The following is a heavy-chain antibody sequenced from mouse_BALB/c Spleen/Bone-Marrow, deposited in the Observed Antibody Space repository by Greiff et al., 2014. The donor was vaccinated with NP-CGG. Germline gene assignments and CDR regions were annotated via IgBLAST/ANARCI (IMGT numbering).Heavy chain of an antibody. CDR2: IAPGSGST. V-gene: IGHV1S41*01. D-gene: IGHD1-1*01. CDR3: ARFPFYYGSSFYYFDY. J-gene: IGHJ2*01. Sequence: DLEKPGASVKLSCKASGYTFTSYWINWIKQRPGQGLEWIGRIAPGSGSTYYNEMFKGKATLTVETSSSTAYIQLSSLSSEDSAVYFCARFPFYYGSSFYYFDYWGQGTTLTVSS. CDR1: GYTFTSYW.